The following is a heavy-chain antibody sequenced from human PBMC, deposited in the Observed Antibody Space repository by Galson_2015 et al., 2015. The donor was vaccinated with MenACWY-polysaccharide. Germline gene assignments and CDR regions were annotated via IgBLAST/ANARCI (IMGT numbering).Heavy chain of an antibody. CDR1: GFSFSAYG. CDR2: SGSGGGL. J-gene: IGHJ4*02. Sequence: SLRLSCAASGFSFSAYGMSWVRQAPGRGLEWVSGSGSGGGLYYADSVKGRFTVSRDNSKNTLYLQMNNLRAEDTAVYYCAKVGRRSIWTMGLDYWGQGTLVTVSS. D-gene: IGHD3-3*02. V-gene: IGHV3-23*01. CDR3: AKVGRRSIWTMGLDY.